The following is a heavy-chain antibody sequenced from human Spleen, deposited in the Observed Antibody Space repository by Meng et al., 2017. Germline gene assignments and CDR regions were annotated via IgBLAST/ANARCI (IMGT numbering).Heavy chain of an antibody. J-gene: IGHJ4*01. V-gene: IGHV1-2*02. CDR1: GYTFTDYY. Sequence: ASMKVSCKASGYTFTDYYMHWVRQDPGQGLEWMCWIKPNSGATNYAQKFQGRVTITRDTSTSTAYMELRSLRSDDTAVYYCARGNTYYFDDWGQGTTVTVSS. CDR2: IKPNSGAT. CDR3: ARGNTYYFDD. D-gene: IGHD1/OR15-1a*01.